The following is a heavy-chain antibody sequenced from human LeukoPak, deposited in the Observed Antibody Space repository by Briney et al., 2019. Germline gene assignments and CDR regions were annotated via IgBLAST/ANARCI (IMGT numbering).Heavy chain of an antibody. CDR2: IYHSGST. CDR3: ARIHRRTYYYDSSGRYYFDY. J-gene: IGHJ4*02. Sequence: SETLSLTCAVSGGSISSSNWWSWVRQPPGKGLEWIGEIYHSGSTNYNPSLKSRVTISVDTSKNQFSLKLSSVTAADTAVYYCARIHRRTYYYDSSGRYYFDYWGQGTLVTVSS. CDR1: GGSISSSNW. V-gene: IGHV4-4*02. D-gene: IGHD3-22*01.